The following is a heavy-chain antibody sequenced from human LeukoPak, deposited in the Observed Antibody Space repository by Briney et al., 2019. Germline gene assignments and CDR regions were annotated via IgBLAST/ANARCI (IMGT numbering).Heavy chain of an antibody. V-gene: IGHV3-30-3*01. D-gene: IGHD6-6*01. CDR2: ISYDGSNK. CDR3: ASGPGIESGRIAAQSDAGY. J-gene: IGHJ4*02. Sequence: GGPLRLSCAASGFTFSSYAMHWVRQAPGKGLEWVAVISYDGSNKYYADSVKGRFTISRDNSKNTLYLQMNSLRAEDTAVYYCASGPGIESGRIAAQSDAGYWGQGTLVTVSS. CDR1: GFTFSSYA.